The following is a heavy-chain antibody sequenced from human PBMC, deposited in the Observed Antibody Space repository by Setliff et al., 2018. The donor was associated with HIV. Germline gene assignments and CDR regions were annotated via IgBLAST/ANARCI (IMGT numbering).Heavy chain of an antibody. D-gene: IGHD3-22*01. J-gene: IGHJ6*03. V-gene: IGHV4-61*02. CDR2: IYTSGST. Sequence: PSETLSLTCTVSGGSISSGSYYWSWIRQPAGKGLEWTGRIYTSGSTNYNPSLKSRVTISVDTSKNQFSLKLRSVTAADTAVYYCARETYYYDNPQYYYYYMDVWGKGTTVTSP. CDR3: ARETYYYDNPQYYYYYMDV. CDR1: GGSISSGSYY.